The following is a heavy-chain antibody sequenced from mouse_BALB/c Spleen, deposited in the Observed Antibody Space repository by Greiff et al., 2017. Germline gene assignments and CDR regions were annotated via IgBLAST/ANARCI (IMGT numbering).Heavy chain of an antibody. CDR2: ISSGGGST. J-gene: IGHJ2*01. V-gene: IGHV5-12-1*01. Sequence: DVHLVESGGGLVKPGGSLKLSCAASGFAFSSYDMSWVRQTPEKRLEWVAYISSGGGSTYYPDTVKGRFTISRDNAKNTLYLQMSSLKSEDTAMYYCARPFDYWGQGTTLTVSS. CDR1: GFAFSSYD. CDR3: ARPFDY.